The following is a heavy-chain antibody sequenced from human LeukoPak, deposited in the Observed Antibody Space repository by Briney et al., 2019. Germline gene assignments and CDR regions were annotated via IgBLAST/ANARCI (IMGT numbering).Heavy chain of an antibody. D-gene: IGHD2-15*01. Sequence: ASVKVSCKVSGYTLTELSMHWVRQAPGKGLEWMGGFDPEDGETIYAQKFQGRVTMTEDTSTDTAYMELSSLRSEDTAVYYCATEVVAATQAYWYFDLWGRGTLVTVSS. V-gene: IGHV1-24*01. CDR2: FDPEDGET. J-gene: IGHJ2*01. CDR1: GYTLTELS. CDR3: ATEVVAATQAYWYFDL.